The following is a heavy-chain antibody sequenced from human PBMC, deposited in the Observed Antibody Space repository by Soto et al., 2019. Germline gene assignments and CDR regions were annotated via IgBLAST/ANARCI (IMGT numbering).Heavy chain of an antibody. CDR2: IYSKTGTI. J-gene: IGHJ4*02. CDR3: ARDFDFDIDY. CDR1: GYIFNNFG. V-gene: IGHV1-18*01. D-gene: IGHD3-9*01. Sequence: QVQLVQSGPEVQKPGASVKVSCKTSGYIFNNFGITWVRQAPGLGPAWLGWIYSKTGTINFAQKFQDRVTLTTDTSTSTAYMELTSLTFDDSAVYFCARDFDFDIDYWGQGTLVTVS.